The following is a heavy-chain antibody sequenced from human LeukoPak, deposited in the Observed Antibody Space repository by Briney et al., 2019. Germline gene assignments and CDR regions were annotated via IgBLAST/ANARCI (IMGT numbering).Heavy chain of an antibody. CDR3: TTGGWFNAFDI. CDR2: IKSKPDGGTT. CDR1: GFTFSNAW. D-gene: IGHD2-15*01. Sequence: GGSLRLSCAASGFTFSNAWMSWVRQAPGKGLEWVGRIKSKPDGGTTDYAAPVKGRFTISRDDSKNTVYLQMNSLKTEDTAVYYCTTGGWFNAFDIWGQGTMVTVSS. V-gene: IGHV3-15*01. J-gene: IGHJ3*02.